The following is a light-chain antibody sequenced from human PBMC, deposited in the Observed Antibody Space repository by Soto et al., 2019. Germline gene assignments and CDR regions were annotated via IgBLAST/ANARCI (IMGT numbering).Light chain of an antibody. CDR3: QQYHGSWP. Sequence: EIVLTQSPGTLSLSPGERATLSCRASQFVSSTHLAWYQQKPGQPPRLLIYGASTRATGIPDRFSGSGSGTDFALSINGLQPEYFAVCYCQQYHGSWPFGKGAKVDI. V-gene: IGKV3-20*01. J-gene: IGKJ1*01. CDR1: QFVSSTH. CDR2: GAS.